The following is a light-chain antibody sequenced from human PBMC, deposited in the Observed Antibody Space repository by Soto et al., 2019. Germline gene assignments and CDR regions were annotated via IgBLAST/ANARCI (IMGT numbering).Light chain of an antibody. CDR2: EVT. CDR1: SSDVGGYNF. V-gene: IGLV2-14*01. Sequence: QSVLTQPASVSGSPGQSIAISCTGTSSDVGGYNFVSWYQQHPGKAPKLIIHEVTNRPSGVSDRFSGSKSGNTASLTISGLQADDEADYYCSSHTAYTTRVFGRGTKSPS. CDR3: SSHTAYTTRV. J-gene: IGLJ1*01.